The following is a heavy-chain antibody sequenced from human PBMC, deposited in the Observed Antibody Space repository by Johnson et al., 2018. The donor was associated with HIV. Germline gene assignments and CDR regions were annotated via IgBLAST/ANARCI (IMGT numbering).Heavy chain of an antibody. D-gene: IGHD4-23*01. CDR3: ARDPGHGGRLYDAFDF. Sequence: MQLVESGGGLVKPGGSLTVSCAGSGFTFSDYYVTWIRQAPGKGLEWVGRTRNKANSYTTEYADSVKARFTLSRENSKNTLYLQMNSLRGDDTGVYYCARDPGHGGRLYDAFDFRGQGTKVIVSS. J-gene: IGHJ3*01. CDR2: TRNKANSYTT. V-gene: IGHV3-72*01. CDR1: GFTFSDYY.